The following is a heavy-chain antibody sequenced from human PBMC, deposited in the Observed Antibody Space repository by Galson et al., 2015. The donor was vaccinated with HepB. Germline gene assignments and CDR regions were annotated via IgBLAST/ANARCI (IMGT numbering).Heavy chain of an antibody. CDR3: ASLPSVATIPPDYYGMDV. Sequence: SVKVSCKASGYTFTSYYMHWVRQAPGQGLEWMGIINPSGGSTSYAQKFQGRVTMTRDTSTSTVYMELSSLRSEDTAVYYCASLPSVATIPPDYYGMDVWGQGTTVTVSS. CDR1: GYTFTSYY. CDR2: INPSGGST. J-gene: IGHJ6*02. V-gene: IGHV1-46*01. D-gene: IGHD5-12*01.